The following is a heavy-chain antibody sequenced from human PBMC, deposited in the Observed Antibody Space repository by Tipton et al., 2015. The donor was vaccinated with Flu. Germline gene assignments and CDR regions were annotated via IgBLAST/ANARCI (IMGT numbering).Heavy chain of an antibody. V-gene: IGHV4-59*08. CDR3: ARACGSGGNRWFDP. CDR2: IYSSGST. J-gene: IGHJ5*02. CDR1: GGSISSYY. D-gene: IGHD2-15*01. Sequence: TLSLTCTVSGGSISSYYWSWIRQPPGKGLEWIGYIYSSGSTNYNPSLKSRVTISVDTSKNQFSLKLSSVTAADTAVYYCARACGSGGNRWFDPWGQGALVTVSS.